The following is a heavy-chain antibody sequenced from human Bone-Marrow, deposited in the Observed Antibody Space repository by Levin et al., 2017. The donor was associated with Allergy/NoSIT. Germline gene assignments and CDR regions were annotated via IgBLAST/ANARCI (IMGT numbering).Heavy chain of an antibody. CDR1: GFTFDDYG. CDR3: AKEGLSPDYGLDV. CDR2: ITWNSATV. V-gene: IGHV3-9*01. J-gene: IGHJ6*02. Sequence: SLKISCAASGFTFDDYGMHWVRQSPGKGLEWVSSITWNSATVAYADSLRGRFTISRDNANNSTYLQMNTLRPEDTASYYCAKEGLSPDYGLDVWGQGTTVIVSS.